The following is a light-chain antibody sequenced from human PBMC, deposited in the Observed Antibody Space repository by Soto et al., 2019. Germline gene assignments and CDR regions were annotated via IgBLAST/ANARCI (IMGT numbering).Light chain of an antibody. J-gene: IGKJ4*01. CDR3: QQYGDSSLT. Sequence: EIVLTQSPGTLSLSPGERATLSCRASQSVSSSYLAWYQQKPGQAPRLLIYDASSRATGIPDRFSGSGSGTDFTLTISRLEPEDFAVYYCQQYGDSSLTFGGGTKVEI. CDR2: DAS. CDR1: QSVSSSY. V-gene: IGKV3-20*01.